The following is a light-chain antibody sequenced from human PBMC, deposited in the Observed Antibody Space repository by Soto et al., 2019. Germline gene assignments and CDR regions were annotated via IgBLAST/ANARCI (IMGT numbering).Light chain of an antibody. V-gene: IGKV3-20*01. CDR1: QTVSRSY. J-gene: IGKJ4*01. Sequence: DIVLTQSPGTLSLSPGESATLSCRASQTVSRSYFVWYQQKPGQAPSLLIYGASARAPGIPDRFSGTGSGTESTLTISRLEPEDFAVYFCQHFDSSPTFGGGTKVEIK. CDR3: QHFDSSPT. CDR2: GAS.